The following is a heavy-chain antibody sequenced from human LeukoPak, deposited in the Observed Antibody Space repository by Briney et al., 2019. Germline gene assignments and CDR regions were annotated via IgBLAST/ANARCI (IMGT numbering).Heavy chain of an antibody. CDR1: GGSISNYY. J-gene: IGHJ4*02. CDR2: IYSSGST. D-gene: IGHD6-19*01. V-gene: IGHV4-4*07. Sequence: SETLSLTCTVSGGSISNYYWSWIRQPAGKGLEWIGRIYSSGSTNYNPSLKSRVTMSVDTSKNQFSPRLSSVTAADTAVYYCAREVAGTSEFDYWGQGTLVTVSS. CDR3: AREVAGTSEFDY.